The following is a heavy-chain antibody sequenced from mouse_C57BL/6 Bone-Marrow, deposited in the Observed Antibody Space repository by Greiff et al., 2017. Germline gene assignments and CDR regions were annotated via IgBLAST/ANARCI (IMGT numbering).Heavy chain of an antibody. CDR2: ISSGSSTI. CDR1: GFTFSDYG. D-gene: IGHD2-4*01. CDR3: AKTYDYDAWCAY. Sequence: EVKLMESGGGLVKPGGSLKLSCAASGFTFSDYGMHWVRQAPEKGLEWVAYISSGSSTIYYADTVKGRFTISRDNAKNTLFLQMTSLRSEDTAMYYCAKTYDYDAWCAYWGQGTLVTVSA. V-gene: IGHV5-17*01. J-gene: IGHJ3*01.